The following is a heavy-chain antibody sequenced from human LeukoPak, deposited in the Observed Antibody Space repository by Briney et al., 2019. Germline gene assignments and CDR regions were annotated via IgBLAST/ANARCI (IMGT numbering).Heavy chain of an antibody. CDR2: IVVGSGDT. J-gene: IGHJ5*02. CDR1: GFTFISST. CDR3: ARGYGSRNWFDP. D-gene: IGHD3-10*01. Sequence: SVKVSCKASGFTFISSTIQWVRQARGQHLEWIGWIVVGSGDTNYAQKFQERVTISTDMSTNTAYMELSSLRSEDTAVYYCARGYGSRNWFDPWGQGTLVTVSS. V-gene: IGHV1-58*02.